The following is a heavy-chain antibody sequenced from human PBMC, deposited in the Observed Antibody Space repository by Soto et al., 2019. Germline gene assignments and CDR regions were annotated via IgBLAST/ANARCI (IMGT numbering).Heavy chain of an antibody. J-gene: IGHJ6*02. Sequence: SLRLSCAASGFTFSSYEMNWVRQAPGKGLEWVSYISSSGSTIYYADSVKGRFTISRDNAKNSLYLQMNSLRAEDAAVYYCARDFITIFGVVPPASNYYYYGMDVWGQGTTVTVSS. V-gene: IGHV3-48*03. D-gene: IGHD3-3*01. CDR3: ARDFITIFGVVPPASNYYYYGMDV. CDR1: GFTFSSYE. CDR2: ISSSGSTI.